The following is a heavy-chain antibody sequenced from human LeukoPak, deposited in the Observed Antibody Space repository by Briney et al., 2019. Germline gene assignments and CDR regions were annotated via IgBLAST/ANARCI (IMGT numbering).Heavy chain of an antibody. D-gene: IGHD2-15*01. CDR2: IISSGSTI. J-gene: IGHJ4*02. CDR3: ARSSNGGSYYFDY. Sequence: QTGGSLRLSCAPSGFTLSRYEINWVRQAPGKGLEWGSYIISSGSTIYYAVSVQGRFTISRDNAKNSLYLQMNSLRAEDAAVCYCARSSNGGSYYFDYWGQGTLVTVSS. V-gene: IGHV3-48*03. CDR1: GFTLSRYE.